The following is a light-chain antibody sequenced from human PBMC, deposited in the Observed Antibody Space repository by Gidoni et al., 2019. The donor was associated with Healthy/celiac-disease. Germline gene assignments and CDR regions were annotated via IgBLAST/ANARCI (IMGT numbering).Light chain of an antibody. Sequence: DIHMTQSPSSLSASVGDRVTITCRASQSISSYLTWYQQKPGKAPKLLIYAASSLQSGVPSRFSGSGSGTDFTLTISSLQPEDFSTYYCQQSYSTPPGTFGQGTKVEIK. CDR2: AAS. V-gene: IGKV1-39*01. CDR3: QQSYSTPPGT. J-gene: IGKJ1*01. CDR1: QSISSY.